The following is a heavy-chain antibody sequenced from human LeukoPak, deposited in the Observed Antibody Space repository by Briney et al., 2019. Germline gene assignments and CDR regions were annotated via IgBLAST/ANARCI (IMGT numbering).Heavy chain of an antibody. Sequence: PSETLSLTCAVYDGSFNVYYWTWIRQSPAKGLEWIGEINRSGGTMYNPSLKSRVTMSVDTSKSQFSLKLTSVTAADTAVYYCTRRAYTYDSYFFDHWGLGTLVTVSS. CDR2: INRSGGT. CDR1: DGSFNVYY. V-gene: IGHV4-34*01. J-gene: IGHJ4*02. CDR3: TRRAYTYDSYFFDH. D-gene: IGHD5-18*01.